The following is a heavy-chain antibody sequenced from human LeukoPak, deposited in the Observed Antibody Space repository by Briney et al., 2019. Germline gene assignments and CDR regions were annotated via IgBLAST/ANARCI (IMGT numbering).Heavy chain of an antibody. Sequence: ASVKVSCKASGYTFTSYGISWVRQAPGQGLEWMGWISAYNGNTNYAQKLQGRVTMTTDTSTSTAYMELRSLRSDDTAVYYCARDPGTQVVPAAKTCGMDVWGQGNTVTVSS. CDR1: GYTFTSYG. CDR2: ISAYNGNT. V-gene: IGHV1-18*01. D-gene: IGHD2-2*01. CDR3: ARDPGTQVVPAAKTCGMDV. J-gene: IGHJ6*02.